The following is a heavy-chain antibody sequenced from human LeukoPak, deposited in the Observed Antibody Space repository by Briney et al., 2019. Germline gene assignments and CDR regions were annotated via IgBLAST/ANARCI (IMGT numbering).Heavy chain of an antibody. V-gene: IGHV4-38-2*02. CDR2: IDHSGST. J-gene: IGHJ4*02. D-gene: IGHD3-10*01. CDR1: GYSISSGYY. CDR3: ARGPAMVRGALYYFDY. Sequence: SETLSLTCTVSGYSISSGYYWGWIRQPPGKGLEWTGSIDHSGSTYYNPSLKSRITISVDTSKNQFSLKLSSVTAADTAVYYCARGPAMVRGALYYFDYWGQGTLVTVSS.